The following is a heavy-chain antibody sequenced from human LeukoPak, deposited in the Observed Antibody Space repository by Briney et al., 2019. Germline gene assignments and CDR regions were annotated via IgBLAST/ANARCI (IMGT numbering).Heavy chain of an antibody. CDR2: IKQDGNEK. J-gene: IGHJ4*02. D-gene: IGHD3-10*01. Sequence: PGGSLRLSCAASGFTLSSYWMTWVRQAPGKGLEWVANIKQDGNEKHYVDSVKGRFTISRENAKNSLYLQMNSLRVEDTAVYYCARWYYGSGSRVLDYWGQGTLVTVSS. CDR1: GFTLSSYW. V-gene: IGHV3-7*05. CDR3: ARWYYGSGSRVLDY.